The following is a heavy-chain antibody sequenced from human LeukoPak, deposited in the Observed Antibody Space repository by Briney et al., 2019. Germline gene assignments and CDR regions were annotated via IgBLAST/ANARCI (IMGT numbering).Heavy chain of an antibody. D-gene: IGHD1-26*01. J-gene: IGHJ3*02. V-gene: IGHV3-21*01. CDR1: GFTFSSYS. CDR2: ISSSSSYI. Sequence: GGSLRLSCAASGFTFSSYSMNWVRQALGKGLEWVSSISSSSSYIYYADSVKGRFTISRDNAKNSLYLQMNSLRAEDTAVYYCARVREPKAFDIWGQGTMVTVSS. CDR3: ARVREPKAFDI.